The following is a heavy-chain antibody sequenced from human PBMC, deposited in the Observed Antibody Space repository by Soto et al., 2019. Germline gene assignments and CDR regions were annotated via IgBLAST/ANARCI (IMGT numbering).Heavy chain of an antibody. CDR2: IIPIFGTA. CDR1: GGTFSSYA. J-gene: IGHJ4*02. D-gene: IGHD2-2*01. CDR3: ATGPHTIVVVPAAIYADY. Sequence: GASVKVSCKASGGTFSSYAISWVRQAPGQRLEWMGGIIPIFGTANYAQKFQGRVTITADESTSTAYMELSSLRSEDTAVYYCATGPHTIVVVPAAIYADYWGQGTLVTVSS. V-gene: IGHV1-69*13.